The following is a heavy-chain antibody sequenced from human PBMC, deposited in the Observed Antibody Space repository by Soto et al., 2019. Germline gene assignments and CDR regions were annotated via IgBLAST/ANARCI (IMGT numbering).Heavy chain of an antibody. CDR3: ASNGALGGNTRADS. CDR1: GGSISTTNW. D-gene: IGHD1-26*01. J-gene: IGHJ1*01. CDR2: IYHSGTT. Sequence: QVQLQESGPGLVKPSETLSLTCDVSGGSISTTNWWHWVRQPPGKGLEWIGEIYHSGTTNYNPSLKSRLTISVDNYRNQFSLKLSSVTAAETAVYYCASNGALGGNTRADSWGRGTLVTVSP. V-gene: IGHV4-4*02.